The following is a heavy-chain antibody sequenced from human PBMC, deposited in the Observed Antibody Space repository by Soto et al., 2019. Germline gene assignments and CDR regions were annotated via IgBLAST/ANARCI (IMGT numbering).Heavy chain of an antibody. CDR3: ARHYRSPIFGVVLDRNGMDV. CDR1: GYTFNIYY. D-gene: IGHD3-3*01. V-gene: IGHV1-2*02. Sequence: GASVKVSCKASGYTFNIYYMNWVRQAPGQGLEWMGRINPNSGETNYEQKFQGRVIMNRDTSISTAYMELSRLRSDDTAVYFCARHYRSPIFGVVLDRNGMDVWG. CDR2: INPNSGET. J-gene: IGHJ6*04.